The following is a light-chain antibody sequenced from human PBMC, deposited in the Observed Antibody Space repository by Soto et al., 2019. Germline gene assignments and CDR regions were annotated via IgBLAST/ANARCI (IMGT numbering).Light chain of an antibody. CDR2: SAS. Sequence: EIQLTQSPSVLAASFLDAVTGTCRASQALSNYLAWYQQKPGKAPDLLIYSASTLQSGVPSRFSGSGSETEFSLTIRALQPEDFATYYCQQLSRYPLTFGGGTKVDIK. CDR3: QQLSRYPLT. CDR1: QALSNY. J-gene: IGKJ4*01. V-gene: IGKV1-9*01.